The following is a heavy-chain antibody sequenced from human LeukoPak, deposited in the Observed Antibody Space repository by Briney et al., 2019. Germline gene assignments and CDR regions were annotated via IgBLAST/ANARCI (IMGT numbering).Heavy chain of an antibody. V-gene: IGHV3-74*01. D-gene: IGHD2-15*01. CDR1: GFTFSSYW. CDR3: ARGISAVVPRAFDL. J-gene: IGHJ3*01. CDR2: INSDGSST. Sequence: PGGSLRLSCAASGFTFSSYWMHWVRQAPGKGLVWVSRINSDGSSTSYADSVKGRFTISRDNAKNTLYLQMNSLRAEDTAVYYCARGISAVVPRAFDLWGQGTMVTVSS.